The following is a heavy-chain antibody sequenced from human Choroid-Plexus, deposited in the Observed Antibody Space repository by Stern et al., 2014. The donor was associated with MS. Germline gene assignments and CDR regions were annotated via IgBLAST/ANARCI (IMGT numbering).Heavy chain of an antibody. CDR3: ATLGWADY. CDR1: GFSFSSYW. J-gene: IGHJ4*02. V-gene: IGHV3-74*02. CDR2: IDSDGSAT. D-gene: IGHD5-24*01. Sequence: EVQLVESGGGLVQPGGSLRLSCAASGFSFSSYWMHWVRQAPGKGLEWVSRIDSDGSATGYADSVKGRFTISRDNAKNTLYLQMNSLRAEDTAVYYCATLGWADYWGQGTLVTVSS.